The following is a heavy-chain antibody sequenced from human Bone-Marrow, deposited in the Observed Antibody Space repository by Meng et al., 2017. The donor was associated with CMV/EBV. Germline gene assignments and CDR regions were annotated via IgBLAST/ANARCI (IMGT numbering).Heavy chain of an antibody. CDR3: AREWGWGVPAAL. CDR2: IYYSGST. V-gene: IGHV4-30-4*08. J-gene: IGHJ4*02. D-gene: IGHD2-2*01. Sequence: SETLSLTCTVSGGSISSGDYYWSWIRQPPGKGLEWIGYIYYSGSTYYNPSLKSRVTISVDTSKNQFSLKLSSVTAADTAVYYCAREWGWGVPAALWGQGTLVTVSS. CDR1: GGSISSGDYY.